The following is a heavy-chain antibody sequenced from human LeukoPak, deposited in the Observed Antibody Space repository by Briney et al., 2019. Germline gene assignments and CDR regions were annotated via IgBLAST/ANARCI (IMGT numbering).Heavy chain of an antibody. D-gene: IGHD4-17*01. Sequence: SETLSLTCTVSGGSISSGGYYWSWIRQHPGKGLEWIGYIYYSGSTNYNPSLKSRVTISVDTSKNQFSLKLSSVTAADTAVYYCARAAVGDYDFQHWGQGTLVTVSS. CDR1: GGSISSGGYY. J-gene: IGHJ1*01. CDR2: IYYSGST. CDR3: ARAAVGDYDFQH. V-gene: IGHV4-61*08.